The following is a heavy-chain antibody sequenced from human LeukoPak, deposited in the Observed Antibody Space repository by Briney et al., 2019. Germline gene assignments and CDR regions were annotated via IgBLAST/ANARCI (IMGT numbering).Heavy chain of an antibody. CDR1: GYTFTGYY. CDR3: AREGGNSGAFDI. J-gene: IGHJ3*02. Sequence: GASVKVSCKASGYTFTGYYMHWVRHAPGQGLELMGWINPNSGGTNYAQKFQGRVTMTRDTSISTAYMELSRLRSDDTAVYYCAREGGNSGAFDIWGQGTMVTVSS. V-gene: IGHV1-2*02. CDR2: INPNSGGT. D-gene: IGHD4-23*01.